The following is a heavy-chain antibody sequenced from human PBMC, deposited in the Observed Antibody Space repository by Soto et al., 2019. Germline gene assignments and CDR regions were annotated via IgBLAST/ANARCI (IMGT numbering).Heavy chain of an antibody. D-gene: IGHD3-3*01. CDR1: GFTFSGSA. J-gene: IGHJ4*02. CDR2: IRSKANSYAT. CDR3: TTSTYYDFWSGYPNTWVDYFDY. V-gene: IGHV3-73*01. Sequence: GGSRRLSCAAPGFTFSGSAMHWVRQASGKGLEWVGRIRSKANSYATAYAASVKGRFTISRDDSKNTAYLQMNSLKTEDTAVYYCTTSTYYDFWSGYPNTWVDYFDYWGQGTLVTVSS.